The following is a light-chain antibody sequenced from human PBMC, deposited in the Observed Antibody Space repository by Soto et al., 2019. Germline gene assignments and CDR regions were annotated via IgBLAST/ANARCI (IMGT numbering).Light chain of an antibody. CDR1: QSVSSNY. V-gene: IGKV3-20*01. J-gene: IGKJ1*01. CDR2: GAS. CDR3: QQYGGA. Sequence: EIMLTQSPATLSLSPGERATLSCRAGQSVSSNYLAWYQQKPGQAPRLLIYGASSRATGIPDRFSGSGSGTDFTLTISRLEPEDFAVYYCQQYGGAFGQGTKVDIK.